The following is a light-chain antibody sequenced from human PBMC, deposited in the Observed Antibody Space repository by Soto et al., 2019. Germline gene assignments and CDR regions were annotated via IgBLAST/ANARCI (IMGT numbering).Light chain of an antibody. CDR1: QAISNY. V-gene: IGKV1-9*01. CDR2: LAS. Sequence: IQLTQSPSSLSASVGDRVTVTCRASQAISNYLAWYQQSPGRAPKLLIYLASTLESGVPSRFSGSGSGTDFPLTISSLQPEDFATYYCQQLESDPPWTFGQGTSVEIK. CDR3: QQLESDPPWT. J-gene: IGKJ1*01.